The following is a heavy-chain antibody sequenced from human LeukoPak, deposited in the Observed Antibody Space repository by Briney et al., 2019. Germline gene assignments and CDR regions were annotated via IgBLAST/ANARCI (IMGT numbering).Heavy chain of an antibody. V-gene: IGHV3-11*01. CDR1: GFTFSDYY. J-gene: IGHJ6*03. CDR2: ISSSGSTI. Sequence: GGSLRLSCAASGFTFSDYYMSWIRQAPGKGLEWVSYISSSGSTIYYADSVKGRFTISRDNAKNSLYLQMNSLRAEDTAVYYCARASSGGYGYYYYYYMDVWGKGTTVTVSS. D-gene: IGHD2-8*02. CDR3: ARASSGGYGYYYYYYMDV.